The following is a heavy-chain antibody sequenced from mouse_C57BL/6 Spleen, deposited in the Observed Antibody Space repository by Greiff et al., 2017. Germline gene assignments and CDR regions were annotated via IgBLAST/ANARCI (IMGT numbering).Heavy chain of an antibody. V-gene: IGHV1-66*01. CDR3: ARGERGSFDY. CDR2: IYPGGGNT. Sequence: QVQLQQSGPELVKPGASVKISCKASGYSFTSYYIHWVKQRPGQGLEWIGCIYPGGGNTKYNAKFNGKATLTADTSSSTAYMPLISLTSADSAVYSCARGERGSFDYGGQGTTLTVSS. CDR1: GYSFTSYY. J-gene: IGHJ2*01.